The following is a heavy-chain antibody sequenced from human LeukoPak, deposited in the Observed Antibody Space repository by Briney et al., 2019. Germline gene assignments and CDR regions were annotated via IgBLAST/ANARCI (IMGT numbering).Heavy chain of an antibody. D-gene: IGHD6-19*01. V-gene: IGHV4-30-4*08. J-gene: IGHJ4*02. CDR2: IYYSGST. Sequence: SETLSLTCTVSGGSISSGGYYWSWIRQHPGKGLEWIGYIYYSGSTYYNPSLKSRVTISVDTSKNQFSLKLSSVTAADTAVYYCASQAYSSGWADDYWGQGTLVTVSS. CDR1: GGSISSGGYY. CDR3: ASQAYSSGWADDY.